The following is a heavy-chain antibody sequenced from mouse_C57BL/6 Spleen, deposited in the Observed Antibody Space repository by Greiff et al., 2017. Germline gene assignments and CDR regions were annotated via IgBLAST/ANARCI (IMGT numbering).Heavy chain of an antibody. J-gene: IGHJ2*01. V-gene: IGHV14-4*01. Sequence: EVKLMESGAELVRPGASVKLSCTASGFNIKDDYMHWVKQRPEQGLEWIGWIDPENGDTEYASKFQGKATITADTSSNTAYLQLSSLTSEDTAVYYCTTGRTTVVARGYFDYWGQGTTLTVSS. CDR1: GFNIKDDY. CDR3: TTGRTTVVARGYFDY. D-gene: IGHD1-1*01. CDR2: IDPENGDT.